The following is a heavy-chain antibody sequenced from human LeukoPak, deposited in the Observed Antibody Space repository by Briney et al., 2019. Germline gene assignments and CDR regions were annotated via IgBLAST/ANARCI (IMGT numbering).Heavy chain of an antibody. CDR3: ARGGARHYGSGSYYKGSPFDY. Sequence: SETLSLTCTVSGGSISSSSYYWGWIRQPPGKGLEWIGSIYYSGSTYYNPSLKSRVTISVDTSKNQFSLKLSSVTAADTAVYYCARGGARHYGSGSYYKGSPFDYWGQGTLVTVSS. J-gene: IGHJ4*02. V-gene: IGHV4-39*01. D-gene: IGHD3-10*01. CDR1: GGSISSSSYY. CDR2: IYYSGST.